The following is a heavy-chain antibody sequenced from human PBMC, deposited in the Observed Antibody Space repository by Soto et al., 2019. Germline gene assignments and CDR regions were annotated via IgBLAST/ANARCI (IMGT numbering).Heavy chain of an antibody. V-gene: IGHV6-1*01. CDR2: TYYRSKWYN. Sequence: KQSQTLSLTCVISGDSVSSNSAAWNWIRQSPSRGLEWLGRTYYRSKWYNDYAVSVKSRITINPDTSKNQFSLQLNSVTPADTAVYYCARVMSSSSLCSSSYGRDVWGQGPTVTVSS. CDR1: GDSVSSNSAA. CDR3: ARVMSSSSLCSSSYGRDV. D-gene: IGHD6-6*01. J-gene: IGHJ6*02.